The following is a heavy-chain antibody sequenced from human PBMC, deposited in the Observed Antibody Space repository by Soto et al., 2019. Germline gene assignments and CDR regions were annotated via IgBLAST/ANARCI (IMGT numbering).Heavy chain of an antibody. J-gene: IGHJ6*02. CDR2: ISAYNGNT. CDR3: ARLARIAAAGLYYYYYYGMDV. D-gene: IGHD6-13*01. V-gene: IGHV1-18*01. Sequence: ASVKVSCKASGYTFTSYGISWVRQAAGQGLEWMGWISAYNGNTNYAQKLQGRVTMTTDTSTSTAYMELRSLRSDDTAVYYCARLARIAAAGLYYYYYYGMDVWGQGTTVTVSS. CDR1: GYTFTSYG.